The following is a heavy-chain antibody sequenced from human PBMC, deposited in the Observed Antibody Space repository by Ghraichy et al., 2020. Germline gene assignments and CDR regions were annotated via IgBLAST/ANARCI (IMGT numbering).Heavy chain of an antibody. J-gene: IGHJ6*02. Sequence: GESLNISCTVSGFNFDDYAIFWVRQVPGKGLEWVSVTSGDGGTTSFADYVKGRFNISRDKTKNSLYLHMNSLRTGDTALYFCAKSIYRRRVERLLEYYYYYYGMDVWGQGTTVIVSS. CDR2: TSGDGGTT. CDR1: GFNFDDYA. CDR3: AKSIYRRRVERLLEYYYYYYGMDV. D-gene: IGHD1-1*01. V-gene: IGHV3-43*02.